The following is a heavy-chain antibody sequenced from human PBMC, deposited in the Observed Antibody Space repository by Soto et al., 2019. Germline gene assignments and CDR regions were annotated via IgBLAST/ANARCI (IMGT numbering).Heavy chain of an antibody. CDR2: INPNSGGT. CDR1: GYTFTGYY. CDR3: ARESVLFGRGFDY. J-gene: IGHJ4*02. D-gene: IGHD3-10*01. V-gene: IGHV1-2*04. Sequence: QVQLVQSGAEVKKPGASVKVSCKASGYTFTGYYMHWVRQAPGQGLEWMGWINPNSGGTNYAQKFEGWVTMTRDTSISTAYMELSRLRSDDTAVYYCARESVLFGRGFDYWGQGTLVTVSS.